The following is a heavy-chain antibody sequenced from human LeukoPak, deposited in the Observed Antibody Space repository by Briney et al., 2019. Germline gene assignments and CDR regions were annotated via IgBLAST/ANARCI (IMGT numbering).Heavy chain of an antibody. V-gene: IGHV3-7*01. CDR2: IQQDVGKE. Sequence: EWVADIQQDVGKEYYVDSVQGRFAISRDNAKKSLFLQMNCLSAEDTAVYYCAIVAGGGGLSMRSLDYWGQGNLVTVSS. D-gene: IGHD3-16*01. CDR3: AIVAGGGGLSMRSLDY. J-gene: IGHJ4*02.